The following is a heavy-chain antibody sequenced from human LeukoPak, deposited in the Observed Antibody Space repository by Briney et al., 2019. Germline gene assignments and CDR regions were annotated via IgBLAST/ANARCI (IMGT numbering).Heavy chain of an antibody. CDR1: GFTVSTNY. J-gene: IGHJ6*03. CDR3: ARGRFYLGLRLGELSLFHYYYYMDV. V-gene: IGHV3-74*01. Sequence: GGSLRLSCVVSGFTVSTNYMSWVRQAPGKGLVWVSRINSDGSSTSYADSVKGRFTIPRDNAKNTLYLQMNSLRAEDTAVYYCARGRFYLGLRLGELSLFHYYYYMDVWGKGTTVTVSS. CDR2: INSDGSST. D-gene: IGHD3-16*02.